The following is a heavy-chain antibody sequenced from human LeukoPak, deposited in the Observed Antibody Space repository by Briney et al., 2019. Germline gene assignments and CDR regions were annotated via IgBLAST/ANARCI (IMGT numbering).Heavy chain of an antibody. V-gene: IGHV1-2*02. CDR1: GYTFTGYY. CDR3: AREMATGPGFDY. J-gene: IGHJ4*02. Sequence: ASVKVSCKASGYTFTGYYMHWVRQAPGQGLEWMGWINPNSGGTNYAQKFQGRVTMTRDTSISTAYMELSRLRSDDTAVYYCAREMATGPGFDYWGQGTLVTVSS. D-gene: IGHD5-24*01. CDR2: INPNSGGT.